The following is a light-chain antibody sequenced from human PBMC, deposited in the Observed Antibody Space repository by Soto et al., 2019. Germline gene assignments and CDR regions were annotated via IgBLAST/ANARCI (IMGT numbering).Light chain of an antibody. CDR3: QQYNNWPPEYT. V-gene: IGKV3-15*01. CDR2: GES. CDR1: QSVSSN. Sequence: EIVMKQSPATLSVSPGERATLSCRASQSVSSNLAWYQQKPGQAPRLLIYGESTRATGIPARFSGSGSGTEFTLTINRLQSEDVAVYYCQQYNNWPPEYTFGQGTKLEIK. J-gene: IGKJ2*01.